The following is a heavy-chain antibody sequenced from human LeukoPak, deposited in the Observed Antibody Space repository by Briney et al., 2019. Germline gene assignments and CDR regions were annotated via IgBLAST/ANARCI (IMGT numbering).Heavy chain of an antibody. CDR3: ARAGVVVPAADRPYYYYYYMDV. D-gene: IGHD2-2*01. CDR1: GGTFSSYA. J-gene: IGHJ6*03. Sequence: ASVKVSYKASGGTFSSYAISWVRQAPGQGLEWMGGIIPIFGTANYAQKFQGRVTITTDESTSTAYMELSSLRSEDTAVYYCARAGVVVPAADRPYYYYYYMDVWGKGTTVTVSS. V-gene: IGHV1-69*05. CDR2: IIPIFGTA.